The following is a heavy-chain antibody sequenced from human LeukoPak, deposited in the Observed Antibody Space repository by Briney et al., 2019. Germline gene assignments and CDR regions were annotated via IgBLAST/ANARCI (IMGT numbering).Heavy chain of an antibody. CDR3: ARGRGSTAGLFDY. CDR2: IWYDGSNK. J-gene: IGHJ4*02. V-gene: IGHV3-33*01. D-gene: IGHD5-12*01. CDR1: GFTFSSYG. Sequence: PGGSLRLSCAASGFTFSSYGMHWVRQAPGKGQEWVAVIWYDGSNKYYADSVKGRFTISRDNSKNTLYLQMNSLRAEDTAVYYCARGRGSTAGLFDYWGQGTLVTVSS.